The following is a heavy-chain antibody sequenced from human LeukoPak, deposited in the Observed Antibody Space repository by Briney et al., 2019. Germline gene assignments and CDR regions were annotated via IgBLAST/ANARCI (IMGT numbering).Heavy chain of an antibody. Sequence: GGSLRLSCTASGFTFSDHAMHWVRQAPGKGLEWVTVISYHARDQFYADSVKGRFTVSRDNTRNILYLQMNSLRVEDSAVYYCAAQPCINGICYLDYWGQGALVTVSS. V-gene: IGHV3-30*04. CDR3: AAQPCINGICYLDY. J-gene: IGHJ4*02. CDR2: ISYHARDQ. CDR1: GFTFSDHA. D-gene: IGHD2-8*01.